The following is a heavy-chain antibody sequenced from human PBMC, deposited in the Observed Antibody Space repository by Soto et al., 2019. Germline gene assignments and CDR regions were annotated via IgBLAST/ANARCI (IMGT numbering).Heavy chain of an antibody. CDR3: ARRYCSSTSCYENWFDP. Sequence: SETLSLTCAVYGGSFSGYYWGWIRQPPGKGLEWIGYIYYSGSTNYNPSLKSRVTISVDTSKNQFSLKLSSVTAADTAVYYCARRYCSSTSCYENWFDPWGQGTLVTVSS. J-gene: IGHJ5*02. CDR1: GGSFSGYY. V-gene: IGHV4-59*08. D-gene: IGHD2-2*01. CDR2: IYYSGST.